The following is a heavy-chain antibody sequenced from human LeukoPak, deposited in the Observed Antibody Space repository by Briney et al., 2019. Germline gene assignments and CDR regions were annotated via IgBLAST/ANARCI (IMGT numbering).Heavy chain of an antibody. CDR1: GFTFSSYS. V-gene: IGHV3-48*01. CDR3: AKETRGSYSDY. D-gene: IGHD5-12*01. Sequence: PGGSLRLSCAASGFTFSSYSMKWVRQAPGKGLEWVSYISSSSSTIYYADSVKGRFTISRDNSKNTLYLQMNSLRAEDTAVYYCAKETRGSYSDYWGQGTLVTVSS. J-gene: IGHJ4*02. CDR2: ISSSSSTI.